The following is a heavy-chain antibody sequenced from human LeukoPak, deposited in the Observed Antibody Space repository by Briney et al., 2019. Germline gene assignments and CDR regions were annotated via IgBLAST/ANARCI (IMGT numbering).Heavy chain of an antibody. Sequence: QPGGSLRLSCVASGFTVSNNHMNWVRQAPGKGLEWVTLIWYDGGQIYYADSVKGRFTISRDNSKNTLYLQMSSLRAEDTAVYYCVKDRRYYDSSGYYPYFDYWGQGTLVTVSS. CDR2: IWYDGGQI. CDR3: VKDRRYYDSSGYYPYFDY. V-gene: IGHV3-30*02. J-gene: IGHJ4*02. CDR1: GFTVSNNH. D-gene: IGHD3-22*01.